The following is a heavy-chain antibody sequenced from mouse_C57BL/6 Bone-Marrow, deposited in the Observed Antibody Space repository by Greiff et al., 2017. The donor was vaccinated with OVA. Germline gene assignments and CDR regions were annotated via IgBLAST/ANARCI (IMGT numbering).Heavy chain of an antibody. Sequence: VKLVESGAELARPGASVKLSCKASGYTFTSYGISWVKQRTGQGLEWIGEIYPRSGNTYYNEKFKGKATLTADKSSSTAYMELRSLTSEDSAVYFCARRGYDGIRYYAMDYWGQGTSVTVSS. CDR3: ARRGYDGIRYYAMDY. CDR1: GYTFTSYG. D-gene: IGHD2-2*01. J-gene: IGHJ4*01. V-gene: IGHV1-81*01. CDR2: IYPRSGNT.